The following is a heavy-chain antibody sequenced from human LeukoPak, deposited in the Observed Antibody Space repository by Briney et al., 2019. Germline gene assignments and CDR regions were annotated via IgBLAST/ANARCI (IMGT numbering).Heavy chain of an antibody. Sequence: ASVKVSCKASGYTFTSYYMHWVRQAPGQGLEWMGIINPSGGSTSYAQKFQGRVTITADKSTSTAYMELSSLRSEDTAVYYCARGRIMITFGGVIGNGPYYYYMDVWGKGTTVTVSS. CDR1: GYTFTSYY. CDR3: ARGRIMITFGGVIGNGPYYYYMDV. CDR2: INPSGGST. J-gene: IGHJ6*03. V-gene: IGHV1-46*01. D-gene: IGHD3-16*02.